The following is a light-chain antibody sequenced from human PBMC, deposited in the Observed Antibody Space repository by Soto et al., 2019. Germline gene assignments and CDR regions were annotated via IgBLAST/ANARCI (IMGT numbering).Light chain of an antibody. CDR3: CSYAGSYTLSV. V-gene: IGLV2-11*01. Sequence: QSVLTQPRSVSGSPGQSVTISCTGTSGEVGGYNYVSWYQQHPGKAPKLMIYDVSKRPSGVPDRFSGSKSGNTASLTISGLQAEDEADYYCCSYAGSYTLSVFGTGTKLTVL. CDR1: SGEVGGYNY. J-gene: IGLJ1*01. CDR2: DVS.